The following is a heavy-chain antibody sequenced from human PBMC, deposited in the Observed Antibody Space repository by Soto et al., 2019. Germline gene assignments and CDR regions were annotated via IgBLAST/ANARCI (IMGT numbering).Heavy chain of an antibody. J-gene: IGHJ6*02. CDR2: ISSSGSTI. D-gene: IGHD6-13*01. Sequence: GGSLRLSCAASGFTFNDYYMSWIRQAPGKGLEWVSYISSSGSTIYYADSVKGRFTISRDNAKNSLYLQMNSLRAEDTAVYYCARDRDSSSWYGSRGMDVWGQGTTVTVSS. CDR3: ARDRDSSSWYGSRGMDV. V-gene: IGHV3-11*01. CDR1: GFTFNDYY.